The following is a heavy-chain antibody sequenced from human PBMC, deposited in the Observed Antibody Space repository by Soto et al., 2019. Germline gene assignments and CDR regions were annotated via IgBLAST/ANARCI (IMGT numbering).Heavy chain of an antibody. V-gene: IGHV4-30-4*01. J-gene: IGHJ6*02. CDR2: IYKSATT. Sequence: TSETLSLTCSVSGDSISNLDYFWAWIRQPPGQALEYIGYIYKSATTYYNPSFESRVAISVDTSKSQFSLNVTSVTAADTAVYFCARVARTIFGVVISYYYYGMDVWGQGTTVTVSS. D-gene: IGHD3-3*01. CDR3: ARVARTIFGVVISYYYYGMDV. CDR1: GDSISNLDYF.